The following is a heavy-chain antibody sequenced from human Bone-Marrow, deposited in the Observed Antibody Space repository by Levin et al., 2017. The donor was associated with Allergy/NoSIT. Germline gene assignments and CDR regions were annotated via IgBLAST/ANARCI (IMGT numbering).Heavy chain of an antibody. J-gene: IGHJ4*02. V-gene: IGHV1-8*01. CDR3: TRGYSGSSPLDF. CDR2: MKPNSGNT. Sequence: GLEWLGWMKPNSGNTGYAQKFQGRVSMTSDTALSTAYMELTTLTSEDTAVYYCTRGYSGSSPLDFWGQGTVVTVSS. D-gene: IGHD6-13*01.